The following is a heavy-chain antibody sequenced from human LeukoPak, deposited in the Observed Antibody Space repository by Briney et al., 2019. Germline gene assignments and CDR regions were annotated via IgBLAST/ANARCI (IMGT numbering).Heavy chain of an antibody. CDR3: AREGLDYPRGFFDY. D-gene: IGHD4-11*01. CDR2: ISSSSSTI. CDR1: GFTFSSYS. Sequence: PGGSLRLSCAASGFTFSSYSMNWVRRAPGKGLEWVSYISSSSSTIYYADSVKGRFTISRDNAKNSLYLQMTSLRAEDTAVYYCAREGLDYPRGFFDYWGQGTLVTVSS. V-gene: IGHV3-48*04. J-gene: IGHJ4*02.